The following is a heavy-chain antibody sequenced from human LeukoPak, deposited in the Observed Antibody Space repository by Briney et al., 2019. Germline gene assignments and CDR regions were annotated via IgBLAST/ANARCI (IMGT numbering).Heavy chain of an antibody. Sequence: GASVKVSCKASGGTFSSYAISWVRQAPGQGLEWMGGIIPIFGTANYAQKFQGGVTITADESTSTAYMELSSLRSEDTAVYYCAREASVTTSPTKGDYWGQGTLVTVSS. CDR1: GGTFSSYA. V-gene: IGHV1-69*13. CDR2: IIPIFGTA. D-gene: IGHD4-17*01. J-gene: IGHJ4*02. CDR3: AREASVTTSPTKGDY.